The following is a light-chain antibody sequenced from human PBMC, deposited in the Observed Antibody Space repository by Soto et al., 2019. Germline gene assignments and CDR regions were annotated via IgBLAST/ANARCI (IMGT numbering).Light chain of an antibody. CDR3: QQGDSFPFT. CDR1: QAISSW. CDR2: AAS. Sequence: DIQMTQSPSSVSASVGDRVTISCRASQAISSWVAWYQQKPGRAPKLLISAASSLHSGVPRMFSGSGSGTDFSLIISSLQPEDFATYFCQQGDSFPFTFGGGTKVEI. V-gene: IGKV1-12*01. J-gene: IGKJ4*01.